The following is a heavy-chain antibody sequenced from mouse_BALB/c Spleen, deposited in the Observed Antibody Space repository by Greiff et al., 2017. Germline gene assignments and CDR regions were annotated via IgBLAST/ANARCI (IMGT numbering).Heavy chain of an antibody. V-gene: IGHV1-69*02. D-gene: IGHD2-1*01. CDR2: IDPSDSYT. CDR3: ARGEDGNPYY. Sequence: QVQLQQPGAELVKPGASVKLSCKASGYTFTSYWMHWVKQRPGQGLEWIGEIDPSDSYTNYNQKFKGKATLTVDKSSSTAYMQLSSLTSEDSAVYYCARGEDGNPYYWGQGTTLTVSS. CDR1: GYTFTSYW. J-gene: IGHJ2*01.